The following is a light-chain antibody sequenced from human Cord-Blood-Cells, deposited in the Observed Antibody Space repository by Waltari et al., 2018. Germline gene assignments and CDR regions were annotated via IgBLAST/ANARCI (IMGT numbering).Light chain of an antibody. J-gene: IGKJ3*01. CDR1: QSVSSSY. Sequence: EIVLTQSPGTLSLSPGESATLSCRASQSVSSSYLACYQQKPGQAPRLLIYGASSRATGIPDRFSGSGSGTDFTLTISRLEPEDFAVYYCQQYGSSLFTFGPGTKVDIK. CDR3: QQYGSSLFT. CDR2: GAS. V-gene: IGKV3-20*01.